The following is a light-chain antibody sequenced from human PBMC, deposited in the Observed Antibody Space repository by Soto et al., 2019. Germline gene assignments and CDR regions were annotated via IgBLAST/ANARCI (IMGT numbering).Light chain of an antibody. Sequence: IQLTQSPSSLSASVGDRVVITCRASESISSWLAWYQQKPGKAPKLLIYDVSSLESGVPSRFSGSGSGTEFTLTISSLQPDDFATYYCQQYNSYPWTFGQGTKWIS. CDR2: DVS. CDR1: ESISSW. CDR3: QQYNSYPWT. V-gene: IGKV1-5*01. J-gene: IGKJ1*01.